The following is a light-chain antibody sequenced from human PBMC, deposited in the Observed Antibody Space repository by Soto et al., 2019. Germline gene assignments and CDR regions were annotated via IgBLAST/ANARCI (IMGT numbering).Light chain of an antibody. J-gene: IGLJ2*01. CDR2: STN. CDR3: AAWDGSLNVVL. Sequence: QCVLTQPPSASGTPGQRVTISCSGSSSNIGSNTVNWYQQLPGSAPKLLMYSTNQRPSGVPDRFSGSKSGTSASLAISGLQSEDEADYYCAAWDGSLNVVLLGGGTKLTVL. V-gene: IGLV1-44*01. CDR1: SSNIGSNT.